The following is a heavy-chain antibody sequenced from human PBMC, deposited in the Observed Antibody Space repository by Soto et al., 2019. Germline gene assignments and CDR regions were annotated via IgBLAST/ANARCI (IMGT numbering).Heavy chain of an antibody. CDR3: ARSRYCYSRFDY. Sequence: QLQLQESGPGLVKPSETLSLTCTVSGGSISSSSYYWGWIRQPPGKRLEWIGSIYYSGSTYYNPSLNSRVTISVDTSKNQFSLKLSSVTAADTAVYYCARSRYCYSRFDYWGQGTLVTVSS. CDR2: IYYSGST. J-gene: IGHJ4*02. V-gene: IGHV4-39*01. CDR1: GGSISSSSYY. D-gene: IGHD2-15*01.